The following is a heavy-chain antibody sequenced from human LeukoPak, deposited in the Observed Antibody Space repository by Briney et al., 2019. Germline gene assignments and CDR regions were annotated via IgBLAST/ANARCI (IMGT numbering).Heavy chain of an antibody. CDR2: ISYDGSNK. D-gene: IGHD2-2*01. CDR3: ANLLVV. V-gene: IGHV3-30*04. CDR1: GFTFSSYA. Sequence: GRSLRLSCAASGFTFSSYAMHWVRQAPGKGLEWVAVISYDGSNKYYADSVKGRFTISRDNSKNTLYLQMNSLRAEDTAVYYCANLLVVWGQGTLVTVSS. J-gene: IGHJ4*02.